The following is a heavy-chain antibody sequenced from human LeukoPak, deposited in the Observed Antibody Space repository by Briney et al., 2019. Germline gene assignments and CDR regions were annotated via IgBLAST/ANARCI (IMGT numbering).Heavy chain of an antibody. Sequence: GGSLRLSCAASGFTFSAYWMSWVRQAPGKGLEWVANIKQDGSDRYYVDSVKGRFTISRDNAKNSLYLQMNSLRAEDTAVYYCARKTVVGSYFDYWGQGTPVTVSS. CDR2: IKQDGSDR. J-gene: IGHJ4*02. V-gene: IGHV3-7*03. D-gene: IGHD4-23*01. CDR1: GFTFSAYW. CDR3: ARKTVVGSYFDY.